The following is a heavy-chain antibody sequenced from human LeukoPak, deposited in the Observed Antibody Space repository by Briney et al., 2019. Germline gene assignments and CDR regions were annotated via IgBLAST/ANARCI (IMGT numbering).Heavy chain of an antibody. D-gene: IGHD5-18*01. CDR3: ASPTRGYSSGGMDV. J-gene: IGHJ6*02. V-gene: IGHV3-48*02. CDR2: ISSSSSTI. Sequence: GGSLRLSCAASGFTFSSYSMNWVRQAPGKGLEWVSYISSSSSTIYYADSVKGRFTISRDNAKNSLYLQMNSLRDEDTAVYYCASPTRGYSSGGMDVWGQGTTVTVS. CDR1: GFTFSSYS.